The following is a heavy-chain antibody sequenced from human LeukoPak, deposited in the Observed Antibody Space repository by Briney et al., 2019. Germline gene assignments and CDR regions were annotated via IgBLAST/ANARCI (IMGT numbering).Heavy chain of an antibody. V-gene: IGHV3-11*01. CDR2: ISSSGSTI. Sequence: PGGSLRLSCAASGFTFSDYYMSWIRQAPGKGLEWVSYISSSGSTIYYADSVKGRFTISRDNAKNSLYLQMNRLRAEDTALYYCAKDMGRGYVVVPAASVGIDYWGQGTLVTVSS. J-gene: IGHJ4*02. CDR3: AKDMGRGYVVVPAASVGIDY. D-gene: IGHD2-2*01. CDR1: GFTFSDYY.